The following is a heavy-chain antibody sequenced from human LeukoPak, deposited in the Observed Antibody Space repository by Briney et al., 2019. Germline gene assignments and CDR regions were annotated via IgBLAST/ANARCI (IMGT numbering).Heavy chain of an antibody. J-gene: IGHJ4*02. CDR3: ARGGAARPDY. Sequence: GGSLRLSCAASGFTFNDYGMNWVRQAPGEGLEWVSYISSSSSSKQYADSVKGRFTICRDNAKNSLYLQMNSLRAEDSTVYYCARGGAARPDYWGQGTQVTVSS. CDR1: GFTFNDYG. V-gene: IGHV3-48*01. CDR2: ISSSSSSK. D-gene: IGHD6-6*01.